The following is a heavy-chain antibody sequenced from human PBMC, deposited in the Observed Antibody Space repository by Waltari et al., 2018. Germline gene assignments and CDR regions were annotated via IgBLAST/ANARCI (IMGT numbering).Heavy chain of an antibody. V-gene: IGHV3-30-3*01. CDR1: GFTFSSYA. CDR2: ISYDGSNK. CDR3: ARDKGLHAWYYYGMDV. Sequence: QVQLVESGRGVVQPGRSLRLSCAASGFTFSSYAMHWVRQAPGKGLEWVAVISYDGSNKYYADSVKGRFTISRDNSKNTLYLQMNSLRAEDTAVYYCARDKGLHAWYYYGMDVWGQGTTVTVSS. J-gene: IGHJ6*02.